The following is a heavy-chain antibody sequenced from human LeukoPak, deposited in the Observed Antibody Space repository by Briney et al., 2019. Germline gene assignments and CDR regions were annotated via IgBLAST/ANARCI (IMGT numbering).Heavy chain of an antibody. V-gene: IGHV1-18*04. CDR2: IRSDNGKT. Sequence: ASVKVSCKASGYTFTGYYMHWVRQAPGQGLEWMGWIRSDNGKTNYAQKLQGRVTLTTDTTTSTAYMELRSLRSDDTAIYYCARDYSSGWYSVDYWGQGTLITVSS. CDR1: GYTFTGYY. J-gene: IGHJ4*02. D-gene: IGHD6-19*01. CDR3: ARDYSSGWYSVDY.